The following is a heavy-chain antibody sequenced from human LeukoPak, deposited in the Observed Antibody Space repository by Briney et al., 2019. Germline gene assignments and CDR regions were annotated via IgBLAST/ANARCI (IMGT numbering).Heavy chain of an antibody. CDR3: ARGVPQPAAMWYYFDY. J-gene: IGHJ4*02. V-gene: IGHV1-69*05. D-gene: IGHD2-2*01. CDR1: GGTFSSYA. Sequence: ASVKVSCKASGGTFSSYAISWVRQAPGQGLEWMGGIIPIFGTANYAQKFQGRVTITTYESTSTAYMELSSLRSEDTAVYYCARGVPQPAAMWYYFDYWGQGTLVTVSS. CDR2: IIPIFGTA.